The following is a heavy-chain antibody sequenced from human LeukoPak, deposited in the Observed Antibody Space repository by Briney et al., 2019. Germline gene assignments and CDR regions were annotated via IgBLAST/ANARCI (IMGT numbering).Heavy chain of an antibody. CDR2: IYTSGST. CDR3: ASASRGVITRYYYYYMDV. V-gene: IGHV4-61*02. CDR1: GGSISSGSYY. Sequence: PSETLSLTCTVSGGSISSGSYYWSWIRQPAGKGLEWIGRIYTSGSTNYNPSLKSRVTISVDTSKNQFSLKLSSVTAADTAVYYCASASRGVITRYYYYYMDVWGKGTTVTVSS. D-gene: IGHD3-10*01. J-gene: IGHJ6*03.